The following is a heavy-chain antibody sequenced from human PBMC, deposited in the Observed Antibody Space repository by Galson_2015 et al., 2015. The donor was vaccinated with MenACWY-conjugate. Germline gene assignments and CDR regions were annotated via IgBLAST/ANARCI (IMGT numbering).Heavy chain of an antibody. V-gene: IGHV3-7*03. CDR1: GFTFSSYW. D-gene: IGHD3-10*01. CDR2: IKQDGSEK. CDR3: ARGWYYGSGSSYYFDY. J-gene: IGHJ4*02. Sequence: SLRLSCAASGFTFSSYWMSWVRQAPGKGLEWVANIKQDGSEKYYVDSVKGRFIISRDNAKNSLYLQMNSLRAEDTAVYYCARGWYYGSGSSYYFDYWGQGTLVTVSS.